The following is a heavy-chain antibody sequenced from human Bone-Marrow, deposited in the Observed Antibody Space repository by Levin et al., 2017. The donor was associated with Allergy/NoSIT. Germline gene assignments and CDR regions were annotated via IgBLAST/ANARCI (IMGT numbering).Heavy chain of an antibody. CDR1: GGTFNIYA. Sequence: GGSLRLSCKASGGTFNIYAFSWVRQGPGQGLEWMGAIIPILNIAKYAEDFQGRVTISADESTRTVHMELSRLRYEDTAVYYCAREGDDTSGYYYGIEYWGQGTPVTVSS. CDR2: IIPILNIA. J-gene: IGHJ4*02. CDR3: AREGDDTSGYYYGIEY. V-gene: IGHV1-69*10. D-gene: IGHD3-22*01.